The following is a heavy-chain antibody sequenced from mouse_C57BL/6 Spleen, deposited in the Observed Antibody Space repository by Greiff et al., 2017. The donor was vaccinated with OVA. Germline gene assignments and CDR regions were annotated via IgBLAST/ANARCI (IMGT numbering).Heavy chain of an antibody. D-gene: IGHD2-2*01. V-gene: IGHV1-19*01. CDR2: INPYNGGT. J-gene: IGHJ4*01. CDR1: GYTFTDYY. CDR3: AAEGYDEYYSMDY. Sequence: EVQLQQSGPVLVKPGASVKMSCKASGYTFTDYYMNWVKQSHGKSLEWIGVINPYNGGTSYNQKFKGKATLTVDTSSSTANMELNSLTSEDSAVYCGAAEGYDEYYSMDYWGQGTSVTVSS.